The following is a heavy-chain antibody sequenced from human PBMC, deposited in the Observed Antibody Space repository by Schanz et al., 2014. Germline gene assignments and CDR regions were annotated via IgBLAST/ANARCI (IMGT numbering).Heavy chain of an antibody. CDR3: ARDRRNADLDY. CDR2: ISGGGGTT. CDR1: GFTFGDYA. Sequence: EVQLLESGGGLVQPGGSLRLSCAASGFTFGDYAMCWVRQAPGKGLEWVSAISGGGGTTYYADSVKGRFTISRDNSKNTVHLQMNSLRAEDTALYYCARDRRNADLDYWGQGTLVTVSS. V-gene: IGHV3-23*01. J-gene: IGHJ4*02. D-gene: IGHD1-1*01.